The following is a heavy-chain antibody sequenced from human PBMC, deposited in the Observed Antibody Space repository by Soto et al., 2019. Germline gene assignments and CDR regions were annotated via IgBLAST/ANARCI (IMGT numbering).Heavy chain of an antibody. CDR3: AKPLLRYFDWPPLLFFDY. Sequence: SGGSLRLSCAASGFTFSSYAMSWVRQAPGKGLEWVSAISGSGGSTYYADSVKGRFTISRDNSKNTLYLQMNSLRAEDTAVYYCAKPLLRYFDWPPLLFFDYWGQGTLVTVSS. CDR2: ISGSGGST. CDR1: GFTFSSYA. V-gene: IGHV3-23*01. D-gene: IGHD3-9*01. J-gene: IGHJ4*02.